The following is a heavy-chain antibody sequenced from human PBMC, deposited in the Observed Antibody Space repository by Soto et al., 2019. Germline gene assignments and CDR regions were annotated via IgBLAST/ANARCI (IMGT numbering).Heavy chain of an antibody. CDR1: GGSISSYY. D-gene: IGHD3-22*01. J-gene: IGHJ4*02. CDR3: ARGEHSSGYYRYPDY. CDR2: IYYSGST. Sequence: SETLSLTCTVSGGSISSYYWSWIRQPPGKGLEWIGYIYYSGSTNYNPSLKSRVTISVDTSKNQFSLKLSSVTAADTAVYYCARGEHSSGYYRYPDYWGQGTLVTVSS. V-gene: IGHV4-59*01.